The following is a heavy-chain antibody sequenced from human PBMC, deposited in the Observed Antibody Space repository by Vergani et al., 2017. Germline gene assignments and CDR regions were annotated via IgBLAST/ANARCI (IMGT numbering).Heavy chain of an antibody. D-gene: IGHD3-22*01. V-gene: IGHV4-39*01. J-gene: IGHJ5*02. CDR3: ARQSSGYYYFLPNWFDP. CDR1: GGSISSGGYY. CDR2: ISYSGST. Sequence: QVQLQESGPGLVKPSQTLSLTCTVSGGSISSGGYYWSWIRQPPGKGLEWIGYISYSGSTYYNPSLKSRVTISVDTSKNQFSLKLSSVTAADTAVYYCARQSSGYYYFLPNWFDPWGQGTLVTVSS.